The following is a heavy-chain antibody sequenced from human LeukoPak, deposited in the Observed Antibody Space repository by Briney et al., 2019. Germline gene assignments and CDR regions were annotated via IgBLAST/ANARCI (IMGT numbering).Heavy chain of an antibody. CDR2: IYYSGST. CDR1: GGSISSYY. V-gene: IGHV4-59*01. Sequence: SETLSLTCTVSGGSISSYYWSWIRQPPGKGLEWIGYIYYSGSTNYNPSLKSRVTISVDTSKNQFSLKLSSVTAADTAVYYCARALSSTSYHYYYYYYMDVWGKGTTVTVSS. D-gene: IGHD2-2*01. CDR3: ARALSSTSYHYYYYYYMDV. J-gene: IGHJ6*03.